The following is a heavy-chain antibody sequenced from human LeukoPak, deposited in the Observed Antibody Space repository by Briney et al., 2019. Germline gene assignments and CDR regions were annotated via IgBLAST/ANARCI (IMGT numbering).Heavy chain of an antibody. CDR2: ISGSGGKT. CDR1: GFTFSRYS. D-gene: IGHD3-22*01. V-gene: IGHV3-23*01. J-gene: IGHJ5*02. Sequence: GGSLRLSCAASGFTFSRYSMTWARQAPGKGLEWVSLISGSGGKTYYADSVKGRFTISKDNSKNTLYLQMDSLRVEDTAVYYCAKDPVDYYDSGGYHLNWLDPWGQGTLVTVSS. CDR3: AKDPVDYYDSGGYHLNWLDP.